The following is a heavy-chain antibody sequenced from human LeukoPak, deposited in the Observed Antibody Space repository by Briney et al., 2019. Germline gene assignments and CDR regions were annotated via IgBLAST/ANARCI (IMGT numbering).Heavy chain of an antibody. CDR3: AKGDDIGKHPTRAYYFDI. J-gene: IGHJ4*02. Sequence: GRCLRLSWAPAGFIVSRHAMGSVRQAAGEWLGRVSSTGLESVHTLCAHSVQSRFTASRDNSRNTLDLQMDNLRLDDTAVYYCAKGDDIGKHPTRAYYFDIWGQGTLVTVSS. CDR1: GFIVSRHA. CDR2: TGLESVHT. D-gene: IGHD5-24*01. V-gene: IGHV3-23*01.